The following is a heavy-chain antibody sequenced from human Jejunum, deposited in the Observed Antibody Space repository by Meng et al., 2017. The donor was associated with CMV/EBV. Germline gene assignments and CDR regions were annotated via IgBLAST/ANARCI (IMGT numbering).Heavy chain of an antibody. V-gene: IGHV4-59*01. CDR1: GASINDYY. CDR2: IYYSGST. J-gene: IGHJ6*02. Sequence: VSGASINDYYWGWIRQPPGQGPEWIGYIYYSGSTTYNPSLTSRVTISLDRSKKHFSLTVRSVTAADTAVYYCGRVNGDYYYAMDVWGHGTTVTVSS. CDR3: GRVNGDYYYAMDV. D-gene: IGHD4-17*01.